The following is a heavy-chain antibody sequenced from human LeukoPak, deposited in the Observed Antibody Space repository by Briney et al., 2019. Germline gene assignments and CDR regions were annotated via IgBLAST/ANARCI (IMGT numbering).Heavy chain of an antibody. CDR2: IYHSGST. CDR3: ARDLGTYYYDSSGYYYFDY. CDR1: GYSISSGYY. J-gene: IGHJ4*02. V-gene: IGHV4-38-2*02. Sequence: SETLSLTCTVSGYSISSGYYWGWIRQPPGKGLEWIGSIYHSGSTYYNPSLKSRVTISVDTSKNQFSLKLSSVTAADTAVYYCARDLGTYYYDSSGYYYFDYWGQGALVTVSS. D-gene: IGHD3-22*01.